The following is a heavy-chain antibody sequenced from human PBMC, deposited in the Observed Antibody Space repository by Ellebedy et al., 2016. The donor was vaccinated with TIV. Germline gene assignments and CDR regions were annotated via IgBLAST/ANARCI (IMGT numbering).Heavy chain of an antibody. D-gene: IGHD2-15*01. CDR3: ARDRHCVGGRCYSV. J-gene: IGHJ4*02. V-gene: IGHV3-53*01. Sequence: GESLKISCAASGFTVNNNYMRWFRQAPGKGLEWVSLIYSGGDRYYADSVKGRFTISRDNSNNTVYLQMNSLRAEDTAVYYCARDRHCVGGRCYSVWGQGTLVTVSS. CDR2: IYSGGDR. CDR1: GFTVNNNY.